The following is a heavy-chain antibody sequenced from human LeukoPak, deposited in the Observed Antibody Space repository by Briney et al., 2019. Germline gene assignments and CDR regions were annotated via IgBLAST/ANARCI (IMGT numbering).Heavy chain of an antibody. CDR1: GFTFSSYA. CDR2: ISYDGSNK. J-gene: IGHJ3*02. V-gene: IGHV3-30-3*01. D-gene: IGHD6-13*01. Sequence: GGSLRLSCAASGFTFSSYAMHWVRQAPGKGLEWVAVISYDGSNKYYADSVKGRFTISRDNSKNTLYLQMNSLRAEDTAVYYCAGGQQLYDDAFDIWGQGTMVTVSS. CDR3: AGGQQLYDDAFDI.